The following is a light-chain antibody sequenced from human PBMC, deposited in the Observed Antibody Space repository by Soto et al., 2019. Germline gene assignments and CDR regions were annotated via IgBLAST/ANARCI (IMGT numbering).Light chain of an antibody. CDR1: RSNIGSGYD. V-gene: IGLV1-40*01. J-gene: IGLJ2*01. Sequence: QSVLTQPPSVSGAPGQRVTISCTGSRSNIGSGYDVHWYQQFPGTASKLLIYGNTNRPSGVPDRFSGAKSGKSASRVITGLQAEEAADYCCQSCDSPLSGSEVVFGGGAPLSVL. CDR3: QSCDSPLSGSEVV. CDR2: GNT.